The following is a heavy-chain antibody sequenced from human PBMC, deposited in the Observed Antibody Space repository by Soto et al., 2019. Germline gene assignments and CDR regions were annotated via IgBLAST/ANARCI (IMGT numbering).Heavy chain of an antibody. D-gene: IGHD6-13*01. Sequence: GGSLRLSCAASGFTFSSYGMHWVRQAPGKGLEWVAVIWYDGSNKYYADSVKGRFTISRDNSKNTLYLQMNSLRAEDTAVYYCARNFQQLLRNWFDPWGQGTLVTDSS. CDR1: GFTFSSYG. J-gene: IGHJ5*02. CDR3: ARNFQQLLRNWFDP. V-gene: IGHV3-33*01. CDR2: IWYDGSNK.